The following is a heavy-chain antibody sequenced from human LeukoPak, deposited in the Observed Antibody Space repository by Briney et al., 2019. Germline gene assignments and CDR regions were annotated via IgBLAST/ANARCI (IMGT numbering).Heavy chain of an antibody. CDR3: AKDSIVVVITGSDY. J-gene: IGHJ4*02. Sequence: PGGSLRLSCAASGFTFSSYGMSWVRQAPGKGLEWVSAISGSGGSTYYADSVKGRFTISRDNSKNTLYLQMNSLRAEDTAVYYCAKDSIVVVITGSDYWGQGTLVTVSS. V-gene: IGHV3-23*01. CDR2: ISGSGGST. CDR1: GFTFSSYG. D-gene: IGHD3-22*01.